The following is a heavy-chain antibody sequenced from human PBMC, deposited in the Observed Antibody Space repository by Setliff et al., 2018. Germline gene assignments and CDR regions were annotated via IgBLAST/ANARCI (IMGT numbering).Heavy chain of an antibody. D-gene: IGHD3-10*01. V-gene: IGHV3-23*01. CDR2: IKDSDST. Sequence: PGGSLRLSCVGSGFTISGYAMTWVRQVPGKGLEWISSIKDSDSTYYADAMRGRFTISRDNSKNTLYLQMNSLRAEDTAVYYCRLWFEETWRDYWGQGTLVTVS. CDR3: RLWFEETWRDY. J-gene: IGHJ4*02. CDR1: GFTISGYA.